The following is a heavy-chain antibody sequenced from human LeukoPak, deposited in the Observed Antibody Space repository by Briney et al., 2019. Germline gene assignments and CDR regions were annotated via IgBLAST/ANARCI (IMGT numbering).Heavy chain of an antibody. Sequence: GGSLRLSCAASGFTFSSYGMHWVRQAPGKGLEWVAVISYDGSNKYYAGSVKGRFTISRDNSKNTLYLQMNSLRAEDTAVYYCAAGYSSSWYDYWGQGTLVTVSS. CDR3: AAGYSSSWYDY. CDR1: GFTFSSYG. CDR2: ISYDGSNK. D-gene: IGHD6-13*01. V-gene: IGHV3-30*03. J-gene: IGHJ4*02.